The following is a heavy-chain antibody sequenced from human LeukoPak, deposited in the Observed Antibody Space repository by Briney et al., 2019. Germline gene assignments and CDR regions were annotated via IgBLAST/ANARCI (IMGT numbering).Heavy chain of an antibody. CDR1: GGSFSGYY. CDR2: INHSGNT. V-gene: IGHV4-34*01. J-gene: IGHJ4*02. Sequence: SETLSLTCAVYGGSFSGYYWTWIRQTPGTGLEWIGEINHSGNTNYNPSLQSRVTISLDTSTNQFSLKLTSVTAADTAVYYCARGLSDVYWGQGTLVTVSS. CDR3: ARGLSDVY.